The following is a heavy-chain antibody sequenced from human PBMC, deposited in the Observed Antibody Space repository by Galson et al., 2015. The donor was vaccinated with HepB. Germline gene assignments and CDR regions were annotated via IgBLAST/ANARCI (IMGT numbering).Heavy chain of an antibody. CDR3: ARDPGSFGMDV. V-gene: IGHV4-59*02. CDR2: VYYSGTT. J-gene: IGHJ6*02. CDR1: GGSVSGSY. Sequence: ETLSLTCFVSGGSVSGSYWSWIRQPPGKGLEWIGHVYYSGTTNYHPSLKSRVTISIDTSKNQFSLKLRSVTAADTAVYYCARDPGSFGMDVWGQGTTLTVSS.